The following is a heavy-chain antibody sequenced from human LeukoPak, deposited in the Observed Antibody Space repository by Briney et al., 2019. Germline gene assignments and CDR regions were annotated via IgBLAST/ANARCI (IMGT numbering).Heavy chain of an antibody. V-gene: IGHV4-34*01. D-gene: IGHD2-15*01. CDR3: ARGPGVVVVVAASPFDY. Sequence: SETLSFTGAGSGGTFSGYYWTWIRQPPGKGLEWIGEINHSGSTNYNPSLKSRVTISVDTSKNQFSLKLSSVTAADTAVYYCARGPGVVVVVAASPFDYWGQGTLVTVSS. CDR1: GGTFSGYY. CDR2: INHSGST. J-gene: IGHJ4*02.